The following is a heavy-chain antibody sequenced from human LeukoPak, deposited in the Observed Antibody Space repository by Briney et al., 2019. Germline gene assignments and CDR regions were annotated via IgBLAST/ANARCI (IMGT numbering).Heavy chain of an antibody. J-gene: IGHJ4*02. CDR1: GFTFSSYS. D-gene: IGHD3-22*01. V-gene: IGHV3-48*04. Sequence: PGGSLRLSCAASGFTFSSYSMNWVRQAPGKGLEWVSYISSSGSTMYYADSVKGRFTISRDNAKNSLYLQMNSLRAEDTAVYYCARGGTYDSSGYLDYWGQGTLVTVSS. CDR3: ARGGTYDSSGYLDY. CDR2: ISSSGSTM.